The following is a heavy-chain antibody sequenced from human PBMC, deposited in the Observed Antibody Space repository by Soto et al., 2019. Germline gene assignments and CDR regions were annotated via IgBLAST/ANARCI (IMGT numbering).Heavy chain of an antibody. CDR2: IYSSGST. J-gene: IGHJ4*02. Sequence: PSETLSLTCTVSGGSISSYYWNWIRQPPGKGLEWVGYIYSSGSTNYNPSLKGRVTMSLDTSKNQVSLNVTSVTAADTAVYYCAATPRYWGQGRLVTVPQ. CDR3: AATPRY. CDR1: GGSISSYY. D-gene: IGHD2-15*01. V-gene: IGHV4-59*01.